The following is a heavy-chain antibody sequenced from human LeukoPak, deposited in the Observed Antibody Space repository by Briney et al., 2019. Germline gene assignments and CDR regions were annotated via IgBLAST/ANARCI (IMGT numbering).Heavy chain of an antibody. J-gene: IGHJ4*02. V-gene: IGHV4-34*01. CDR3: ARVPPLLRYFDWLSRYYYDSSGYSFEYYFDY. Sequence: SETLSLTCAVYGGSFSGYYWSWIRQPPGKGLEWIGEINHSGSTNYNPSLKSRVTISVDTSKNQFSLKLSSVTAADTAVYYCARVPPLLRYFDWLSRYYYDSSGYSFEYYFDYWGQGTLVTVSS. CDR2: INHSGST. CDR1: GGSFSGYY. D-gene: IGHD3-22*01.